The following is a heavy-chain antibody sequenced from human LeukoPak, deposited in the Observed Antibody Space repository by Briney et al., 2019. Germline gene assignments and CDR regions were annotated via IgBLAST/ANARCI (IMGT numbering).Heavy chain of an antibody. Sequence: SETLSLTCTVSGGYISTSNYYWGWIRQPPGKGLEWIGNIFYSGSTYYSPSLKSRVTISLDTSRNQFSLKLSSVTAADTAVYYCARGVVIAPQTFDYWGQGTLVTVSS. CDR3: ARGVVIAPQTFDY. CDR2: IFYSGST. J-gene: IGHJ4*02. V-gene: IGHV4-39*07. D-gene: IGHD2-21*01. CDR1: GGYISTSNYY.